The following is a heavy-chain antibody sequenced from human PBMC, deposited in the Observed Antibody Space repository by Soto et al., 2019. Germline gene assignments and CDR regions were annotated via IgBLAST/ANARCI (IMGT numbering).Heavy chain of an antibody. CDR1: GLTFSSYS. D-gene: IGHD6-6*01. J-gene: IGHJ5*02. V-gene: IGHV3-21*01. CDR3: ARDQFGSSSSEVWFDP. CDR2: ISSSSSYI. Sequence: PGGSLSLSSAASGLTFSSYSMNWVRPAPGKGLEWVSSISSSSSYIYYADSVKGRFTISRDNAKNSLYLQMNSLRAEDTAVYYCARDQFGSSSSEVWFDPWGQGTLVTVSS.